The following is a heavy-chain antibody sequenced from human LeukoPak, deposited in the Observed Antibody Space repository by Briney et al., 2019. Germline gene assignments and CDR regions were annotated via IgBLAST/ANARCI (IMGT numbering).Heavy chain of an antibody. D-gene: IGHD6-13*01. CDR1: GYTFTGYY. Sequence: ASVKVSCKASGYTFTGYYTHWVRQAPGQGLEWMGWINPNSGGTNYAQKFQGRVTMTRDTSISTAYMELSRLRSDDTAVYYCARVASRQQLVPVYWGQGTLVTVSS. CDR3: ARVASRQQLVPVY. J-gene: IGHJ4*02. CDR2: INPNSGGT. V-gene: IGHV1-2*02.